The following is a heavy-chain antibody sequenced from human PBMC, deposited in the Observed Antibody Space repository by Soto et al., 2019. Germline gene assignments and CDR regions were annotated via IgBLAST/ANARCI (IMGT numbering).Heavy chain of an antibody. CDR1: GFTFSSYA. CDR3: AKYDVVVPAAMQDYYYYGMDV. V-gene: IGHV3-23*01. D-gene: IGHD2-2*01. J-gene: IGHJ6*02. CDR2: ISGSGGST. Sequence: GGSLRLSCAASGFTFSSYAMSWVRQAPGKGLEWVSAISGSGGSTYYADSVKGRFTISRDNSMNTLYLQMNSLRAEDTAVYYCAKYDVVVPAAMQDYYYYGMDVWGQGTTVTVSS.